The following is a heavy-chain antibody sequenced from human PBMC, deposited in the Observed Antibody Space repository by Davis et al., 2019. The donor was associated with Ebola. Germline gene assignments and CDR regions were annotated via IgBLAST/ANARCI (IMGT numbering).Heavy chain of an antibody. Sequence: AASVKVSCKASGGTFSSYTISWVRQAPGQGLEWMGRIIPILGIANYAQKFQGRVTITADKSTTTAYMEVGSLRSDDTAVYYCARAQFPTTSDHWGQGTLVTVSS. D-gene: IGHD1-1*01. J-gene: IGHJ4*02. CDR3: ARAQFPTTSDH. CDR1: GGTFSSYT. CDR2: IIPILGIA. V-gene: IGHV1-69*02.